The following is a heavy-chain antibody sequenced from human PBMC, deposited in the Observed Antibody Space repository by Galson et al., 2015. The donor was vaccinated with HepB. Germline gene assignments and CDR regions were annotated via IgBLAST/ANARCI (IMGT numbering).Heavy chain of an antibody. D-gene: IGHD3-16*02. Sequence: SLRLSCAASGFTFSDYYMSWVRQAPGKGLEWVSYIDTSGDTKYYADSVNGRFTISRDNAKNSLFLEMDSLGAEDTAVYYCAREATRIGYRFFYQYNGMDVWGHGTTVTVSS. CDR2: IDTSGDTK. V-gene: IGHV3-11*01. CDR3: AREATRIGYRFFYQYNGMDV. J-gene: IGHJ6*02. CDR1: GFTFSDYY.